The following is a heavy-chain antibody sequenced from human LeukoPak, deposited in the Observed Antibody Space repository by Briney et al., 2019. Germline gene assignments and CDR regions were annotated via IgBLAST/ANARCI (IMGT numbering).Heavy chain of an antibody. V-gene: IGHV4-34*01. CDR2: INHSGST. J-gene: IGHJ3*02. CDR1: GGSFSGYY. CDR3: ARPYTSGYRGAFDI. Sequence: ASETLSLTCAVYGGSFSGYYWSWIRQPPGKGLEWIGEINHSGSTNYNPSLKSRVTISVDTSKNQFSLRLSSVTAADTAVYYCARPYTSGYRGAFDIWGQGTMVTVSS. D-gene: IGHD6-19*01.